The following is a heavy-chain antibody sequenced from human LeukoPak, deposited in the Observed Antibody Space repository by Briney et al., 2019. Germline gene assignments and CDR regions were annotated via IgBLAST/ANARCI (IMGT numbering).Heavy chain of an antibody. CDR3: AAWVAFDY. V-gene: IGHV3-48*01. J-gene: IGHJ4*02. Sequence: GGSLRLSCAASGFTFSSYSMNWVRQAPGKGVEWVSYISSSSSTIYYADSVKGRFTISRDNAKNSLYLQMNSLRAEDTAVYYCAAWVAFDYWGQGTLVTVSS. CDR1: GFTFSSYS. D-gene: IGHD7-27*01. CDR2: ISSSSSTI.